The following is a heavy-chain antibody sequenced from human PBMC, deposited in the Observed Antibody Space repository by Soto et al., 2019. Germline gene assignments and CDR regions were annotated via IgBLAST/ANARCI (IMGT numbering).Heavy chain of an antibody. CDR3: AKSYQRGGEAYYDWYFDL. D-gene: IGHD2-21*01. CDR2: ISATGGAT. Sequence: VGSLRLSCAASGFTFSTYAMTWVRQAPEKGLEWVSSISATGGATYYADSVKGRFTISRDNSRNTLYMQMNSLRADDTAVYYCAKSYQRGGEAYYDWYFDLWGRGTLVTVSS. J-gene: IGHJ2*01. CDR1: GFTFSTYA. V-gene: IGHV3-23*01.